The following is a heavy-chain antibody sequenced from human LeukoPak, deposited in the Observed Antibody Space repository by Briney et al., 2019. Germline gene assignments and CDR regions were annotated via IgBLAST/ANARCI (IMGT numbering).Heavy chain of an antibody. V-gene: IGHV4-34*01. CDR3: ARVSSSSWYYFDS. CDR1: GGSFSGYY. CDR2: INHSGST. D-gene: IGHD6-13*01. Sequence: KPSETLSLTCAVYGGSFSGYYWSWIRQPPGKGLEWIGEINHSGSTNYNPSLKSRVTISVDTSKNQFSLKLSSVTAADTAVYYCARVSSSSWYYFDSWGQGTLVTVSS. J-gene: IGHJ4*02.